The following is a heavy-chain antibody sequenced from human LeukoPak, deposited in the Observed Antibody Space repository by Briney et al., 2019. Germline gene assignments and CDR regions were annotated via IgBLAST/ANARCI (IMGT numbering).Heavy chain of an antibody. CDR3: ARGMYDSSSYAFDI. D-gene: IGHD6-6*01. CDR2: MNPNSGNT. Sequence: ASVKVSCKASGYTFTTYDINWVRQATGQGLEWMGWMNPNSGNTGYAQKFQGRVTITRHISINTAYMELSSLSSEDTAVYYCARGMYDSSSYAFDIWGQGTMVTVSS. CDR1: GYTFTTYD. J-gene: IGHJ3*02. V-gene: IGHV1-8*03.